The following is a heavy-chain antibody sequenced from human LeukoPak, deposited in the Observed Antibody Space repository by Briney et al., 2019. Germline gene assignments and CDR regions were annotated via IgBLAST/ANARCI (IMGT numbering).Heavy chain of an antibody. CDR1: GFTIHRSS. CDR2: IKQDGSEK. Sequence: PGGSLRLYCPALGFTIHRSSMRWVHQAPGKGLEWVANIKQDGSEKYYVDSVKGRFTISRDNANNSLYLQMDSLRAEDTAVYYCPRNGGSHNLWGQGTLVTVSS. CDR3: PRNGGSHNL. V-gene: IGHV3-7*04. D-gene: IGHD5-24*01. J-gene: IGHJ4*02.